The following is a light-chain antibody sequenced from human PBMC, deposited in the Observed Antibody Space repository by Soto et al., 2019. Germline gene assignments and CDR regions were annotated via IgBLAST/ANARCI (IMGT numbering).Light chain of an antibody. Sequence: DIQMTQSPSALSASVGDRVTITCRASQSISSWLAWYQQKPGKAPRLLIYDASYLERGVPSRFSGSGSGTEFTLSSSDLQPDELGTYYCQQYNNFWTFGQGTKVEI. V-gene: IGKV1-5*01. J-gene: IGKJ1*01. CDR3: QQYNNFWT. CDR1: QSISSW. CDR2: DAS.